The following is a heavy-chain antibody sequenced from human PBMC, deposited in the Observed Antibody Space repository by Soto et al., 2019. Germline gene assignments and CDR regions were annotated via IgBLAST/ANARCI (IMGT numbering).Heavy chain of an antibody. Sequence: PWGSLRLSCAASGFTFYDYAIHFFRQSPFKCLEWVSGISWNSGSIGYADSVKGRFTISRDNAKNSLYLQMNSLRAEDTALYYCAKGRHYYDSRSGFYYFDYWGQGTLVTVSS. CDR1: GFTFYDYA. CDR2: ISWNSGSI. J-gene: IGHJ4*02. D-gene: IGHD3-22*01. CDR3: AKGRHYYDSRSGFYYFDY. V-gene: IGHV3-9*01.